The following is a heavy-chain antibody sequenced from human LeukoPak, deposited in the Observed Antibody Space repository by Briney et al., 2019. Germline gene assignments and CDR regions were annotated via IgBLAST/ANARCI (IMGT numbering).Heavy chain of an antibody. V-gene: IGHV3-7*03. D-gene: IGHD3-10*01. CDR3: ARDSSGAFDH. Sequence: GGSLRLSCAASGFTFSSYWMTWVRQAPGRGLEWVANIEQDGSEKYYVDSVKGRFTISRDNAKNSLYLQMNSLRAEDTAVYYCARDSSGAFDHWGQGTLVTVSS. CDR2: IEQDGSEK. CDR1: GFTFSSYW. J-gene: IGHJ4*02.